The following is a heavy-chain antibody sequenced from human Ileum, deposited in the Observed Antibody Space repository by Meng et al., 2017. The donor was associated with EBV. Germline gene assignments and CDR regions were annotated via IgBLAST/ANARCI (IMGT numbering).Heavy chain of an antibody. Sequence: VQCVVSWGGLIQVGGYLGLSCQASGFTTSSTSMSLFRQAPGKGLEWVSVFYSAGTTYYADAVRGRFTISRDNSKNTLYLQMNSLRAEDTAVYYWASQAPGYRSGWGLWGQGTLVTVSS. V-gene: IGHV3-53*01. J-gene: IGHJ4*02. CDR3: ASQAPGYRSGWGL. CDR2: FYSAGTT. D-gene: IGHD6-19*01. CDR1: GFTTSSTS.